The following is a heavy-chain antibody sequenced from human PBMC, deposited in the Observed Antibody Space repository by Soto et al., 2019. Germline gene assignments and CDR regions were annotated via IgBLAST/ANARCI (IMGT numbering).Heavy chain of an antibody. CDR1: GFTFSSYW. CDR3: ARDPNIVTTILVRYYYSGMDV. D-gene: IGHD5-12*01. J-gene: IGHJ6*02. V-gene: IGHV3-7*04. CDR2: IKQDGSEK. Sequence: EVQLVESGGGLVQPGGSLRLSCAASGFTFSSYWMTWVRQAPGKGLEWVANIKQDGSEKYYVDSVKGRFTISRDNAKNSLYRQMTSLRAEDTAVYYCARDPNIVTTILVRYYYSGMDVWGQGTTVTVSS.